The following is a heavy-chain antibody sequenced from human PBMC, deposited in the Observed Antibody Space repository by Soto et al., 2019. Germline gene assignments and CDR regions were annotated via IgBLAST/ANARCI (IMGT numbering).Heavy chain of an antibody. D-gene: IGHD2-21*02. CDR3: ATLQPGYCGGDCYHYFHY. CDR1: DDSIRSGVYS. CDR2: IYYTGNT. V-gene: IGHV4-30-2*01. Sequence: QVQLQESGSGLVKPSQTLSLTCAVSDDSIRSGVYSWAWIRQPPGKGLEWIGYIYYTGNTYYNPSLKSRVTMSVDRSKNQFSLNLTSVTAADTAVYYCATLQPGYCGGDCYHYFHYWGQGILVTVSS. J-gene: IGHJ4*02.